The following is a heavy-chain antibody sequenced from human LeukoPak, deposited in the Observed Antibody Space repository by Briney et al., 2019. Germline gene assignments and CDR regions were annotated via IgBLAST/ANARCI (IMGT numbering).Heavy chain of an antibody. CDR2: ISSSSSYI. CDR3: AGGSGYFDY. J-gene: IGHJ4*02. D-gene: IGHD3-16*01. V-gene: IGHV3-21*01. Sequence: PGRSLRLSCAASGFTFDDYAMHWVRQAPGKGLEWVSSISSSSSYIYYADSVKGRFTISRDNAKNSLYLQMNSLRVEDTAVYYCAGGSGYFDYWGQGTLVTVSS. CDR1: GFTFDDYA.